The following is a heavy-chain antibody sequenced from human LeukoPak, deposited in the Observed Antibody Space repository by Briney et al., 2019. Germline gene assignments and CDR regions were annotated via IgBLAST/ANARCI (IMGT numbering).Heavy chain of an antibody. Sequence: GGSLRLSCAASGFTFSSYNMNWFRQAPGKRLVWVAFITTSGNTIYYADSVKGRFTISRDNAKNSLYLQMNSLRGEDTAVYYCARDRSWIRDYWGQGTLVTVSS. D-gene: IGHD2-2*03. CDR3: ARDRSWIRDY. CDR1: GFTFSSYN. CDR2: ITTSGNTI. J-gene: IGHJ4*02. V-gene: IGHV3-48*04.